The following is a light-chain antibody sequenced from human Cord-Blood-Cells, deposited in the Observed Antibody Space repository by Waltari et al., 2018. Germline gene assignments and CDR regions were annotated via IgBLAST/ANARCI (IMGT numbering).Light chain of an antibody. CDR3: QQYNNWPYT. CDR1: QSVSSN. Sequence: EIVMTQSPATLSVSPGERATLSCRASQSVSSNLAWYQQKPGQAPRLLIYGASTRATGIPARFSGSGSGTEFTVTISSLQSEDFAVYYCQQYNNWPYTFGQGTKLESK. J-gene: IGKJ2*01. V-gene: IGKV3-15*01. CDR2: GAS.